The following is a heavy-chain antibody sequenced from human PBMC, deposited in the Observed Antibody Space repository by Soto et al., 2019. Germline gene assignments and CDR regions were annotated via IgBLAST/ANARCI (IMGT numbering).Heavy chain of an antibody. CDR1: GGIFGSHG. Sequence: QVQLIQSEAEVKKPGSSVRVPCTASGGIFGSHGFSWVRQAPGQRLEWVGGFIPIFRTLTYTEKFQARVRIAADESTKTVYLDLSSLTCEDTAVYYCVRDRRIYYSDPHDEFVASDYEVWGQGTMVSVSS. D-gene: IGHD3-22*01. CDR3: VRDRRIYYSDPHDEFVASDYEV. J-gene: IGHJ3*01. CDR2: FIPIFRTL. V-gene: IGHV1-69*01.